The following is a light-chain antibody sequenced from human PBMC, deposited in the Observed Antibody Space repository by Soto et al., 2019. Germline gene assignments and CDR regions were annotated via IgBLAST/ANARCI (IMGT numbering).Light chain of an antibody. CDR2: DDS. CDR1: NIRSKS. V-gene: IGLV3-21*02. CDR3: QVWDGSDDHVV. Sequence: SYELTRPPSVSVAPGQTATITCGGNNIRSKSVHWYQQKPGQAPVLVVYDDSDRPSGIPERFSGSNSGNTATLTISRVEAGDEADYFCQVWDGSDDHVVFGGGTQLTVL. J-gene: IGLJ2*01.